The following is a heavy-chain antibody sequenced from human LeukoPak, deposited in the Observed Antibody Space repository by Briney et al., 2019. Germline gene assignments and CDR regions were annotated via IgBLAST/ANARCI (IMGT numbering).Heavy chain of an antibody. D-gene: IGHD3-10*01. CDR2: ISDRGGST. V-gene: IGHV3-23*01. Sequence: WGSLRLSCAASGFTFSNYAMSWVRQAPGKGLEWVSVISDRGGSTYHAGSVKGRFTISRDNSKNTLYLQMNSLRAEDTAVYYCAKDTYYYGSGSYSDYWGPGSLVAVSP. CDR3: AKDTYYYGSGSYSDY. CDR1: GFTFSNYA. J-gene: IGHJ4*02.